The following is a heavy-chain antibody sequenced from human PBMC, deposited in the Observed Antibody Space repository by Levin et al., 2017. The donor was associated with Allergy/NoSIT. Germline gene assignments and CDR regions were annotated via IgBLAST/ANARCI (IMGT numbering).Heavy chain of an antibody. J-gene: IGHJ3*02. CDR3: ARGYSNGWYDVLDI. Sequence: GESLKISCKTFGYTLTDYYMYWVRQAPGQGLEWMGWINPASGGTNYPQKFQGRVTMTRDTSIRTAYMDLTSLTSDDTAVYYCARGYSNGWYDVLDIWGQGTMVTVSS. CDR1: GYTLTDYY. CDR2: INPASGGT. D-gene: IGHD6-19*01. V-gene: IGHV1-2*02.